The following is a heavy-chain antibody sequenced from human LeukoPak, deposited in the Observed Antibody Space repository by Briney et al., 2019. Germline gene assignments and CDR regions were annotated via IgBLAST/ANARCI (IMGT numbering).Heavy chain of an antibody. CDR3: ARAVYDYVWGSYGLDY. J-gene: IGHJ4*02. Sequence: SETLSLTCTVSGGSISIYYWSWIRQPPGKGLEWIGYIYYSGSTNYNPSLKSRVTISVDTSKNQFSLKLSSVTAADTAVYYCARAVYDYVWGSYGLDYWGQGTLVTVSS. CDR2: IYYSGST. CDR1: GGSISIYY. V-gene: IGHV4-59*01. D-gene: IGHD3-16*01.